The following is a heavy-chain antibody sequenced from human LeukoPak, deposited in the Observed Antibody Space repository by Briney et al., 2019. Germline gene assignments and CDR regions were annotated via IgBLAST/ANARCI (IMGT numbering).Heavy chain of an antibody. V-gene: IGHV3-74*01. J-gene: IGHJ3*02. D-gene: IGHD1-26*01. Sequence: PTGGSLRLSCAAPGFTFSSYWMHWVRQGPEKGLVWVSRISSDGGGTSSADSVKGRFTISRDNAKNTLYLQMNSLKTEDTAVYYCTTDGKGAPAFDIWGQGTMVTVSS. CDR2: ISSDGGGT. CDR1: GFTFSSYW. CDR3: TTDGKGAPAFDI.